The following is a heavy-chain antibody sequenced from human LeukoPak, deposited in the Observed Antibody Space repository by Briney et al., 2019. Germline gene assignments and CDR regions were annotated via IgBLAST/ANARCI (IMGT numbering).Heavy chain of an antibody. CDR1: GGTFSSYA. Sequence: SVKVSCKASGGTFSSYAISWVRQAPGQGLEWMGGIIPIFGTANYAQKFEGRVTITTDESTSTAYMELSSLRSEDTAVYYCARTYYYGSGSYYKITYYYYMDVWGKGTTVTVSS. V-gene: IGHV1-69*05. D-gene: IGHD3-10*01. CDR3: ARTYYYGSGSYYKITYYYYMDV. J-gene: IGHJ6*03. CDR2: IIPIFGTA.